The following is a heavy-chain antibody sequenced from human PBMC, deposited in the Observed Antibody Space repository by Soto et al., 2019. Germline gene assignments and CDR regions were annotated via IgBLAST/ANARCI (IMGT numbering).Heavy chain of an antibody. CDR2: ISGIGRTT. V-gene: IGHV3-23*01. CDR3: AIDLIAQPNGRDDYCGRDV. J-gene: IGHJ6*02. D-gene: IGHD1-26*01. Sequence: EVQLLESGGGLVQRGGSLRLSCAASGFTFSNYAMTWVRQAPGKGLEWVSAISGIGRTTYYADSVKGRFTISRDNSKNTRDLHMDGLCAGDTSVNDCAIDLIAQPNGRDDYCGRDVWGQGTAVTVSS. CDR1: GFTFSNYA.